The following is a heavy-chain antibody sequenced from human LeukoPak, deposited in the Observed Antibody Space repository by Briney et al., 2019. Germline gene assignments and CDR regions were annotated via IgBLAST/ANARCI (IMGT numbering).Heavy chain of an antibody. D-gene: IGHD6-19*01. Sequence: SETLSLTCAVYSGSFSGYYWSWIRQPPGKGLEWIGEINHSGSTNYNPSLKSRVTISVDTSKNQFSLKLSSVTAADTAVYYCARRVAVAANYFDSWVQGTLVTVSS. J-gene: IGHJ4*02. V-gene: IGHV4-34*01. CDR2: INHSGST. CDR3: ARRVAVAANYFDS. CDR1: SGSFSGYY.